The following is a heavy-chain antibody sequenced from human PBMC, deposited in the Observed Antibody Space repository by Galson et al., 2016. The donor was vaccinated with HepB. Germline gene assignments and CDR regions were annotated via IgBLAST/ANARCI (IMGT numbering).Heavy chain of an antibody. V-gene: IGHV3-23*01. CDR1: GFTFSIFA. Sequence: SLRLSCAASGFTFSIFAMNWVRQAPGKGLEWVSGISDNGGSTYYVDSVKGRFTISRDNFKNTLYLQMNSLRAEDTAVYYCAKEISVAGVNGLPSDYWGQGTLVTVSS. J-gene: IGHJ4*02. CDR2: ISDNGGST. CDR3: AKEISVAGVNGLPSDY. D-gene: IGHD6-19*01.